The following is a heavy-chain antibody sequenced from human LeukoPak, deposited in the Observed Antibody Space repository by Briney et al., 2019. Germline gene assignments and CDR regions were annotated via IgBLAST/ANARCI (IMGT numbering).Heavy chain of an antibody. CDR2: ISGSGGST. CDR3: AKDEDIVVVPAAEYFQH. CDR1: GFTFSSYA. Sequence: GESLRLSCAASGFTFSSYAMSWVRQAPGKGLEWVSAISGSGGSTYYADSVKGRFTISRDNSKNTLYLQMNSLRAEDTAVYYCAKDEDIVVVPAAEYFQHWGQGTLVTVSS. V-gene: IGHV3-23*01. D-gene: IGHD2-2*01. J-gene: IGHJ1*01.